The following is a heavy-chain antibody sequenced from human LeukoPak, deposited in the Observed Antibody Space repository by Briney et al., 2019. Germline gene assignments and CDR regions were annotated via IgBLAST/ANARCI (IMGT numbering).Heavy chain of an antibody. CDR3: ARDGPDSSSWPYFDY. Sequence: GGSLRLSCAASGFTFSSYWMSWVRQAPGKGLEWVANIKQDGSEKYYVDSVKGRFTISRDNAKNSLYLQMNSLRAEDTAVYYCARDGPDSSSWPYFDYWGQGTLVTVSS. V-gene: IGHV3-7*03. CDR2: IKQDGSEK. D-gene: IGHD6-13*01. CDR1: GFTFSSYW. J-gene: IGHJ4*02.